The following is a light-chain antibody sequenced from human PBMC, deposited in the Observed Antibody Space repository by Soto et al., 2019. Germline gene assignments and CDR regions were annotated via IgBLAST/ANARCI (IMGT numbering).Light chain of an antibody. J-gene: IGLJ3*02. Sequence: QTVVTQEPSFSVSPGGTVTLTCGLSSGSVSTSYYPSWHQQTPGQAPRTLIYSTNTRSSGVPDRFSGSILGNKAALTITGAQADDESDYYCVLYMGSGISFGGGTKLTVL. CDR1: SGSVSTSYY. CDR3: VLYMGSGIS. CDR2: STN. V-gene: IGLV8-61*01.